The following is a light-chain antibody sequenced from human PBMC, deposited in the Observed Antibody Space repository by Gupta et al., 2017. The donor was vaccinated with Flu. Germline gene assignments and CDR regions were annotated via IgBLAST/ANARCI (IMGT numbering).Light chain of an antibody. V-gene: IGKV1-5*03. CDR1: RNIGSW. Sequence: DIQMTQSPSTLSASEGDRVTITCRASRNIGSWLAWYQQKPGKAPKLLIYKASRGESGVPSRFSGSGSGTDFTLTSSNRQPDDFATYYGQHFYLLYTFGEGTKMEIK. CDR3: QHFYLLYT. J-gene: IGKJ2*01. CDR2: KAS.